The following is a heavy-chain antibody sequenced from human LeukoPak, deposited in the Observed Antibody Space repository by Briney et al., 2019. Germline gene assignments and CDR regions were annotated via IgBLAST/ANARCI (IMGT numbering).Heavy chain of an antibody. CDR1: GAPFSTSA. J-gene: IGHJ6*03. D-gene: IGHD3-16*01. CDR3: ATLGHYYYDMDV. V-gene: IGHV1-69*10. Sequence: SVRPCCKAFGAPFSTSAISWVRQAPGHGREWRGGILTIVDMPNYFQKQTGRVTITPAESTSTTYIELSSLKSEDTAVYYCATLGHYYYDMDVWGKGTTVTVSS. CDR2: ILTIVDMP.